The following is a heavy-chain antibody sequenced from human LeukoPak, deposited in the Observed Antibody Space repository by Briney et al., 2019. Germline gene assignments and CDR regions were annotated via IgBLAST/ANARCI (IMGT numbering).Heavy chain of an antibody. CDR3: ARYELVGAFDI. D-gene: IGHD6-6*01. J-gene: IGHJ3*02. V-gene: IGHV4-34*01. Sequence: SETLSLTCAVYGGSFSGYYWSWIRQPPGKGLEWIGEINHSGSTNYNPSLKSRVTISVDTSKNQFSLKLSSVTAADTAVYYCARYELVGAFDIWGQGTMVTVSS. CDR1: GGSFSGYY. CDR2: INHSGST.